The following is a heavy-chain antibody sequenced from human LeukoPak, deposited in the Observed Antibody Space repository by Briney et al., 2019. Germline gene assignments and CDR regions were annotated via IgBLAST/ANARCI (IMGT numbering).Heavy chain of an antibody. J-gene: IGHJ5*02. Sequence: SETLSLTCSLSGGSITSTTHYWGWIRQPPGKGLELVWSSYYSRNTYYNPSLESRVTISLDPSRQQFSVKLSSVTAADKAVYYCATTRGSGELLGEGFDPWGQGTLVTVSS. CDR1: GGSITSTTHY. CDR2: SYYSRNT. CDR3: ATTRGSGELLGEGFDP. V-gene: IGHV4-39*01. D-gene: IGHD3-10*01.